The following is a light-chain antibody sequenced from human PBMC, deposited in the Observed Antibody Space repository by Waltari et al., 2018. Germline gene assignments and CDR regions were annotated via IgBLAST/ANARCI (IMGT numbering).Light chain of an antibody. CDR2: GTS. CDR1: QRVGSGY. V-gene: IGKV3-20*01. CDR3: QHYGSSSFT. Sequence: EVVLTPSPAPLSLSPGERAALSCWASQRVGSGYITWYQQKPGQPPRLLIYGTSNRATGIPDRFSGSGSATDFTLTISRLEPEDFAVYYCQHYGSSSFTFGPGTKVEMK. J-gene: IGKJ3*01.